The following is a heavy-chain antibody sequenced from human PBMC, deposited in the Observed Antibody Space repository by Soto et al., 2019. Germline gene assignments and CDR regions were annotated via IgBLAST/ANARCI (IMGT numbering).Heavy chain of an antibody. D-gene: IGHD6-13*01. Sequence: SETLSLTCTVSGGSMIAYYWNWMRQPPGKGLQWIGYTYYSGSTTYNPSLKSRVTISVDSSKNQLSLKLDSVTPADTAVYYCARVRGTAGKRYFDYWGPGTLVTVSS. CDR2: TYYSGST. CDR3: ARVRGTAGKRYFDY. J-gene: IGHJ4*02. CDR1: GGSMIAYY. V-gene: IGHV4-59*01.